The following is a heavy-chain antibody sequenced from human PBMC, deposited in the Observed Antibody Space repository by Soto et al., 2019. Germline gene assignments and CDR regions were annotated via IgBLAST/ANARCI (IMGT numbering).Heavy chain of an antibody. CDR3: ARDGIAAGGPHGY. Sequence: GGSLRLSCAASGFTISNYAMSWVRQAPGKGLEWVSAISISSSGGTTYYADSVKGRFTISRDNSKNTLYLQMNSLRAEDAAVYYCARDGIAAGGPHGYWGQGTLVTVSS. CDR1: GFTISNYA. V-gene: IGHV3-23*01. CDR2: ISISSSGGTT. J-gene: IGHJ4*02. D-gene: IGHD6-13*01.